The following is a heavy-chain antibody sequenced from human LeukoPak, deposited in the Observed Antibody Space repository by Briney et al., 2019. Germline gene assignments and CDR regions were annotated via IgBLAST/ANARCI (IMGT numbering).Heavy chain of an antibody. CDR1: GYTFTGYY. CDR3: AADGEESGSYLGF. D-gene: IGHD1-26*01. CDR2: INPNSGGT. J-gene: IGHJ4*02. Sequence: ASVKVSCKASGYTFTGYYMHWVRQAPGQGLEWMGWINPNSGGTNYAQKFQERVTITRDMSTSTAYMELSSLGSEDTAVYYCAADGEESGSYLGFWGQGTLVTVSS. V-gene: IGHV1-2*02.